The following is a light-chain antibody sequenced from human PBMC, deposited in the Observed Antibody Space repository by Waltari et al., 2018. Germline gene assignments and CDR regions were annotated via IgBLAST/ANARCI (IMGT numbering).Light chain of an antibody. V-gene: IGLV2-14*03. J-gene: IGLJ1*01. CDR2: HVS. CDR3: SSYTSSHTYV. Sequence: QSPLTQPASVSGSPGQSITITCTGTGSNVGAYTYVPWYQQYPGPAPKVMIFHVSNRPSVVSDRFSGSKSANTASLTISGLQAEDDADYYCSSYTSSHTYVFGTGTKVTVL. CDR1: GSNVGAYTY.